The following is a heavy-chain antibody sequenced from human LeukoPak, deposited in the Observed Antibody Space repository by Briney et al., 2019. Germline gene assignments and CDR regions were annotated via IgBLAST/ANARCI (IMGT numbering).Heavy chain of an antibody. CDR2: IYYSGST. V-gene: IGHV4-39*02. CDR1: GASISSYY. D-gene: IGHD6-13*01. Sequence: SETLSLTCTVSGASISSYYMSWIRQPPGKGLEWIGSIYYSGSTYYNPSLKSRVTISVDTSKNQFSLKLSSVTAADTAVYYCARDFVAAAGTLWFDPWGQGTLVTVSS. J-gene: IGHJ5*02. CDR3: ARDFVAAAGTLWFDP.